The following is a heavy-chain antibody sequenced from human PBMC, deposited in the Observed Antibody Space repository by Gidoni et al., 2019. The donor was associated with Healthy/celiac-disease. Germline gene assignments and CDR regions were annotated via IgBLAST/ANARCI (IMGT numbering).Heavy chain of an antibody. Sequence: QVQLVQSGAEVKKPGASVKVSCKASGYTFTSYYMHWVRQAPGQGLEWMGIINPSGGSTSYAQKFQGRVTMTRDTSTSTVYMELSSLRSEDTAVYYCARGGHTIFGVVTFYYYYGMDVWGQGTTVTVSS. V-gene: IGHV1-46*03. CDR1: GYTFTSYY. CDR3: ARGGHTIFGVVTFYYYYGMDV. J-gene: IGHJ6*02. D-gene: IGHD3-3*01. CDR2: INPSGGST.